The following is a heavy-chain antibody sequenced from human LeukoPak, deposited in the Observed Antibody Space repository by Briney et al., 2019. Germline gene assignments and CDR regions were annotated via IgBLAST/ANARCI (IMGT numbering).Heavy chain of an antibody. J-gene: IGHJ6*02. Sequence: GGSLRLSCAASGFTVSSDYMSWVRQAPGKGLEWVSVIYSGGSTYYADSVKGRFTISRDNSKNTLYLQMNSLRAEDTAVYYCATNGYSSSWYYYYGMDVWGQGTTVTVSS. CDR2: IYSGGST. CDR3: ATNGYSSSWYYYYGMDV. V-gene: IGHV3-66*01. D-gene: IGHD6-13*01. CDR1: GFTVSSDY.